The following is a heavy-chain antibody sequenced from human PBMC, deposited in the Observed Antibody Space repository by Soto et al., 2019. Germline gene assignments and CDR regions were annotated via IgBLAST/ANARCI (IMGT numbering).Heavy chain of an antibody. CDR1: GGSISSGGYY. D-gene: IGHD2-15*01. CDR2: LYYNGIT. V-gene: IGHV4-31*03. Sequence: PSETLSLTCTVSGGSISSGGYYWNWIRQHPGKGLEWIGYLYYNGITNYNPSLKSRVTISGDTSKNQFSLKLSSVTAADTAVYYFARTYCNTGTCYPPDYWGQGTLVTVSS. J-gene: IGHJ4*02. CDR3: ARTYCNTGTCYPPDY.